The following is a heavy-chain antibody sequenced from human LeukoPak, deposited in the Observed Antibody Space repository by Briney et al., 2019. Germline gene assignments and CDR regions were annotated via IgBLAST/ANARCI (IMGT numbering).Heavy chain of an antibody. CDR3: ARDFGSYYVGIDY. D-gene: IGHD1-26*01. CDR1: GFTFSSYG. J-gene: IGHJ4*02. CDR2: ISYDGSNK. V-gene: IGHV3-30*12. Sequence: GGSLRLSCAASGFTFSSYGMHWVRQAPGKGLEWVAVISYDGSNKYYADSVKGRFTISRDNAKNSLYLQMNSLRAEDTAVYYCARDFGSYYVGIDYWGQGTLVTVSS.